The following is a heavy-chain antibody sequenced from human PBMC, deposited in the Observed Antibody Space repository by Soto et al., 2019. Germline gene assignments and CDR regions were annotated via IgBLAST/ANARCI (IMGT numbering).Heavy chain of an antibody. CDR1: GFTFSSYA. CDR2: ISGSGGST. V-gene: IGHV3-23*01. D-gene: IGHD2-15*01. CDR3: AKVSRDIVVVVAAWFQH. Sequence: GGSLRLSCAASGFTFSSYAMSWVRQAPGKGLEWVSAISGSGGSTYYADSVKGRFTISRDNSKNTLYLQMNSLRAEDTAVYYCAKVSRDIVVVVAAWFQHWGQGTLVTVSS. J-gene: IGHJ1*01.